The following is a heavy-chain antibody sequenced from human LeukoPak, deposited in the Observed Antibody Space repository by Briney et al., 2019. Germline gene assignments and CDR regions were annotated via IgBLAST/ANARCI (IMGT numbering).Heavy chain of an antibody. CDR1: GGTFSSYA. D-gene: IGHD3-22*01. V-gene: IGHV1-69*05. CDR2: IIPIFGTA. Sequence: GASAKVSCKASGGTFSSYAISWVRQAPGQGLEWMGGIIPIFGTANYAQKFQGRVTITTDESTSTAYMELSSLRSEDTAVYYCARDLIVVVTESYFDYWGQGTLVTVSS. CDR3: ARDLIVVVTESYFDY. J-gene: IGHJ4*02.